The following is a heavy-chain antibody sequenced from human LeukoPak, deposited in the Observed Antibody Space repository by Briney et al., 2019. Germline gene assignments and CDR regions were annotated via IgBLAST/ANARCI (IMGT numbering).Heavy chain of an antibody. Sequence: GGSLRLSCAASGFTFTMFSMNWLRQAPGKGLEWIAFIRGRSDTTYYADSVQGRFTISRDNAEDSVYLQMNSLRVEDTAVYYCARTYDFGIGPPGDAFDNWGQGTLVTVFS. CDR1: GFTFTMFS. D-gene: IGHD3-3*01. CDR3: ARTYDFGIGPPGDAFDN. J-gene: IGHJ3*02. CDR2: IRGRSDTT. V-gene: IGHV3-48*01.